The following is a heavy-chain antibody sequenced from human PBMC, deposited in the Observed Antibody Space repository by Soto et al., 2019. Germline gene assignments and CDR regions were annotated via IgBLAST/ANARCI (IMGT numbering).Heavy chain of an antibody. V-gene: IGHV3-30*18. D-gene: IGHD3-10*01. CDR1: GFTFSSYG. CDR3: AKDREEGYYYYGMDV. Sequence: PGGSLRLSCAASGFTFSSYGMHWVRQAPGKGLEWVAVISYDGSNKYYADSVKGRFTISRDNSKNTLYLQMNSLRAEDTAVYYCAKDREEGYYYYGMDVWGQGTTVTVSS. CDR2: ISYDGSNK. J-gene: IGHJ6*02.